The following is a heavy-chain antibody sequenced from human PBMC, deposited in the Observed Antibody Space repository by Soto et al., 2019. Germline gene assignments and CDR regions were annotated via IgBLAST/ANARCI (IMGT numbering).Heavy chain of an antibody. D-gene: IGHD5-12*01. Sequence: EVQLLESGGGLVQPGGSLSLSCAASGFTFSSYAMIWVRQAPGKGLEWVSAMSGSGGSTYYVDSVKGRFTISRDNSKNTLDLQLNSLRAEDTAVYDCAKVALATIGDWGQGTLVTVSS. CDR1: GFTFSSYA. V-gene: IGHV3-23*01. J-gene: IGHJ4*02. CDR3: AKVALATIGD. CDR2: MSGSGGST.